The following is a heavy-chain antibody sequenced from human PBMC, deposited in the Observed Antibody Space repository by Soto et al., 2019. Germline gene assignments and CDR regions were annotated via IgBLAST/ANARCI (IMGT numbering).Heavy chain of an antibody. Sequence: SGPTLVNPTQTLTLTCSFSGFSLSTTGVGVGWIRQSPGKALEWLALIYWSGDEHYRPSLKSRLSIFKDTSKNHVVLIMTDMVPVDTATYYCARGLATLPVFAFDIWGQGTVVTVSS. CDR1: GFSLSTTGVG. CDR3: ARGLATLPVFAFDI. D-gene: IGHD6-6*01. V-gene: IGHV2-5*01. J-gene: IGHJ3*02. CDR2: IYWSGDE.